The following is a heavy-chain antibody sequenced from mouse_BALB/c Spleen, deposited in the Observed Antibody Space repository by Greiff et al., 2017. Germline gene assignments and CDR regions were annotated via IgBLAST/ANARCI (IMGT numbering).Heavy chain of an antibody. CDR2: INPSTGYT. V-gene: IGHV1-7*01. CDR3: ARFGGNYDWYFDV. D-gene: IGHD1-1*02. J-gene: IGHJ1*01. Sequence: QVQLQQSGAELAKPGASVKMSCKASGYTFTSYWMHWVKQRPGQGLEWIGYINPSTGYTEYNQKFKDKATLTADKSSSTAYMQLSSLTSEDSAVYYCARFGGNYDWYFDVWGAGTTVTVSS. CDR1: GYTFTSYW.